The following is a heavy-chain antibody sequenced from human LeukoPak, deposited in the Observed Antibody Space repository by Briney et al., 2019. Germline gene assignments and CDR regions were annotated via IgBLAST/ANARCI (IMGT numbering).Heavy chain of an antibody. CDR3: ARSSYGAGSKPYWVDY. Sequence: PSETLSLTCTVSGGSISSSSYYWAWIRQPPGKGLEYIGSYSGSTYYNPSLKSRVTISVDTSKKQFTLKLSSVTAADTAVYYCARSSYGAGSKPYWVDYWGQGTLVTVSS. CDR2: YSGST. CDR1: GGSISSSSYY. V-gene: IGHV4-39*01. D-gene: IGHD3-10*01. J-gene: IGHJ4*02.